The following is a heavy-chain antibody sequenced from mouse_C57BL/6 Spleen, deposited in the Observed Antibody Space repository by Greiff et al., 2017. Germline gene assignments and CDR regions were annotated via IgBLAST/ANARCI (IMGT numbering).Heavy chain of an antibody. CDR2: INPNNGGT. V-gene: IGHV1-26*01. Sequence: EVQLQQSGPELVKPGASVKISCKASGYTFTDYYINWVKQSHGKSLEWIGDINPNNGGTSYNQKFKGKATLTVDKSSSTAYMELRSLTSEDSAVYYCARGMLDDGYWFAYWGQGTLVTVSA. D-gene: IGHD2-3*01. J-gene: IGHJ3*01. CDR1: GYTFTDYY. CDR3: ARGMLDDGYWFAY.